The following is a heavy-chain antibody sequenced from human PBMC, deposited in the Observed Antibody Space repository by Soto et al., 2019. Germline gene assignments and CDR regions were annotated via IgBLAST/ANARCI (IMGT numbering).Heavy chain of an antibody. CDR3: ARATVHYYYGIDV. CDR1: GGSISSYY. V-gene: IGHV4-59*01. CDR2: IYYSGST. D-gene: IGHD4-17*01. J-gene: IGHJ6*02. Sequence: SETLSLTCTVSGGSISSYYWSWFRQPPGKGLEWIGYIYYSGSTNYNPSLKSRVTISVDTSKNQFSLKLSSVTAADTAVYYCARATVHYYYGIDVWGQGTTVTVSS.